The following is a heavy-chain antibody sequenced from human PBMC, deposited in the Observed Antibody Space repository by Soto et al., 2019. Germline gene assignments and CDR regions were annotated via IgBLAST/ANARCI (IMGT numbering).Heavy chain of an antibody. CDR2: IYYSANT. Sequence: QVQLQESGPGLVKPSQTLSLTCSVSGGSISSGGYYWSWIRQPPGKGLEWIGYIYYSANTHYNPSLKGRVSISADTSKNQFSLHLSSVTAAGTAVYYCARSGGNYYYYGMDVWGQGTTVTVSS. CDR3: ARSGGNYYYYGMDV. J-gene: IGHJ6*02. D-gene: IGHD3-10*01. CDR1: GGSISSGGYY. V-gene: IGHV4-31*02.